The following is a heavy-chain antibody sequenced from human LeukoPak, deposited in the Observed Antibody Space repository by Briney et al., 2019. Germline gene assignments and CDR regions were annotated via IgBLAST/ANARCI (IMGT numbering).Heavy chain of an antibody. V-gene: IGHV1-8*03. Sequence: ASVKVSCKASGYTFTSYDINWVRQATGQGLEWMGWMNPNSGNTGYAQKFQGRVTITRNTSISTAYMELSSLRSEDTAVYYCARRVVGANYEDYWGQGTLVTVSS. CDR2: MNPNSGNT. CDR3: ARRVVGANYEDY. CDR1: GYTFTSYD. D-gene: IGHD1-26*01. J-gene: IGHJ4*02.